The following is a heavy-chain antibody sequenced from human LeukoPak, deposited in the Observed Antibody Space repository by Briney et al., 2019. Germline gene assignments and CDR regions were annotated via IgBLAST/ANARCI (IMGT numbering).Heavy chain of an antibody. V-gene: IGHV3-74*01. CDR3: ARFYCSSTSCLEDY. J-gene: IGHJ4*02. CDR2: INSDGSST. CDR1: GFTFSTYW. Sequence: PGGSLRLSCAASGFTFSTYWMHWVRHAPGKGLVWVSRINSDGSSTSYAGSVKGRFTISRDNAKNTLYLQMNSLRAEDTAVYYCARFYCSSTSCLEDYWGQGTLVTVSS. D-gene: IGHD2-2*01.